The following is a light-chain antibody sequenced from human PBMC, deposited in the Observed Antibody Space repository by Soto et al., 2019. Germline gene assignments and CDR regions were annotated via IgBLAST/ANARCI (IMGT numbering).Light chain of an antibody. Sequence: QSALTQPASVSGSPGQSITISCTGTSSDVGSYNLVSWYQQHPGKAPKLMIYEGSKRPSGVSNRFSGSKSGNTASLTISGLKAEDEADYYCCSYAGSSTPFGGGTKLTVL. CDR3: CSYAGSSTP. J-gene: IGLJ2*01. CDR1: SSDVGSYNL. CDR2: EGS. V-gene: IGLV2-23*01.